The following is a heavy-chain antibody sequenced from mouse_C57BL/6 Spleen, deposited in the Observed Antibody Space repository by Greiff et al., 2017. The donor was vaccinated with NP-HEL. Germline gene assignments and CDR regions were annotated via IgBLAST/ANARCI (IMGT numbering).Heavy chain of an antibody. J-gene: IGHJ4*01. CDR2: IDPANGNT. CDR3: ARCYGSSFRDGYAMDY. CDR1: GFNIKNTY. V-gene: IGHV14-3*01. D-gene: IGHD1-1*01. Sequence: VQLQQSVAELVRPGASVKLSCTASGFNIKNTYMHWVKQRPEQGLEWIGRIDPANGNTKYAPKFQGKATITADTSSNTAYLQRSSLTSEDTAIYYGARCYGSSFRDGYAMDYWGQGTSVTVSS.